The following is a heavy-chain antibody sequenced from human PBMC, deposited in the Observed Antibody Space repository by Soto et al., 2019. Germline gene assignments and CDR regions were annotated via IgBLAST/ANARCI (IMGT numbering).Heavy chain of an antibody. CDR3: AREIVTAGGNNYFDP. J-gene: IGHJ5*02. CDR2: VYHTGDT. CDR1: GGTVASSRW. D-gene: IGHD2-21*02. V-gene: IGHV4-4*02. Sequence: PSETLSLTGGVSGGTVASSRWWSWVRQSPGRGLEWIGNVYHTGDTNFNPSLQSRVTFSVDKSNNQFSLRLTSVTAADTAVYFCAREIVTAGGNNYFDPWGPGTLVTVSS.